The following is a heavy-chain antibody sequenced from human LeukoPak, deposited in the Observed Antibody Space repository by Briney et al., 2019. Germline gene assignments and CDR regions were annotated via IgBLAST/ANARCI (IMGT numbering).Heavy chain of an antibody. CDR3: ARDVGGYYYDSSGYDGFDY. V-gene: IGHV3-7*01. Sequence: GGSLRLSCAASGFTFSSYWMSWVRQAPGKGLEWVANIKQDGSEKYYLDYAKGRVTIYRANAKNSLYLQMNSVRAEGTAVYYCARDVGGYYYDSSGYDGFDYWGQGTLVTVSS. CDR1: GFTFSSYW. J-gene: IGHJ4*02. D-gene: IGHD3-22*01. CDR2: IKQDGSEK.